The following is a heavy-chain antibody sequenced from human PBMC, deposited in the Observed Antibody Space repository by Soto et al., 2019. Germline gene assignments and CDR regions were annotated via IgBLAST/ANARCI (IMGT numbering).Heavy chain of an antibody. CDR1: GFTFGRFG. D-gene: IGHD4-17*01. CDR2: ILNDGSNE. CDR3: ARDDDFDDNGLDY. J-gene: IGHJ4*02. V-gene: IGHV3-33*01. Sequence: QVQLVESGGAWVRPGTSLKLSVAAPGFTFGRFGRHWFRRAPGKGLEWVGVILNDGSNEKYADSVKGRFTISRDNSKNTLYLQMNSLRAEDTAVYYCARDDDFDDNGLDYWGQGTLVTVSS.